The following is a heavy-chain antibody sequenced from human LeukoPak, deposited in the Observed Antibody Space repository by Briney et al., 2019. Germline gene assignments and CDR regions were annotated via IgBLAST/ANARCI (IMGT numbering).Heavy chain of an antibody. J-gene: IGHJ3*02. D-gene: IGHD6-6*01. Sequence: SQTLSLTCTVSGGSISSGGYYWSWIRQHPGKGLEWIGYIYYSGSTYYNPSLKSRVTISVDTSKNQFSLKLSSVTAADTAVYYCARVTYSSSSISLDAFDIWGQGTVVTVSS. V-gene: IGHV4-31*03. CDR1: GGSISSGGYY. CDR3: ARVTYSSSSISLDAFDI. CDR2: IYYSGST.